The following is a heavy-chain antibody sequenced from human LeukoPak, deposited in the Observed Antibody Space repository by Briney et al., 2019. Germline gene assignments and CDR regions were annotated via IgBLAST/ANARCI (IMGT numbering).Heavy chain of an antibody. CDR1: GFSFSDYW. J-gene: IGHJ5*02. CDR3: ARDPDSGDAYNWFDP. Sequence: GGSLRLSCVASGFSFSDYWVSWVRQTPGKRLEWLANINQYGTEKYYADSMKGRFTISRDNAKNSLYLQMNSLRVEDSGVYYCARDPDSGDAYNWFDPWGQGTQVTVSS. V-gene: IGHV3-7*01. CDR2: INQYGTEK. D-gene: IGHD4-17*01.